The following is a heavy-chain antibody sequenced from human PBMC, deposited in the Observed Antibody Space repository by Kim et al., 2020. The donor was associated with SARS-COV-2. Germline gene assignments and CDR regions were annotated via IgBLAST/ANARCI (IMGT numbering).Heavy chain of an antibody. Sequence: PSFQGHVTISADKSISTAYLQWSSLKASDTAMYYCARHYGYSNPYGMDVWGQGTTVTVSS. CDR3: ARHYGYSNPYGMDV. D-gene: IGHD4-4*01. V-gene: IGHV5-10-1*01. J-gene: IGHJ6*02.